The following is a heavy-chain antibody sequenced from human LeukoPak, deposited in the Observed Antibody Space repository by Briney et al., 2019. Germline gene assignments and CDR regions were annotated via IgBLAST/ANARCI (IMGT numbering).Heavy chain of an antibody. D-gene: IGHD1-20*01. J-gene: IGHJ3*02. V-gene: IGHV3-66*01. CDR3: AKYIIGTTPAFDI. Sequence: GGSLRLSCAASGFTVSNNYISWVRQAPGKGLEWVSVIYSGGSTHYADSVKGRFTISRDNSKNTLYLHMNSLRAEDTAIYYCAKYIIGTTPAFDIWGQGTMVTVSS. CDR2: IYSGGST. CDR1: GFTVSNNY.